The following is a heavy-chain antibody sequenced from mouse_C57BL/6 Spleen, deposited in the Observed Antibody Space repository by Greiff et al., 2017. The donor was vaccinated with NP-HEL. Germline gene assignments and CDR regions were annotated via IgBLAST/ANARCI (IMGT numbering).Heavy chain of an antibody. J-gene: IGHJ4*01. D-gene: IGHD1-1*01. CDR3: ARWGALITTGVYAMDY. CDR2: IYPGDGDT. V-gene: IGHV1-82*01. CDR1: GYAFSSSW. Sequence: VQLQQSGPELVKPGASVKISCKASGYAFSSSWMNWVKQRPGKGLEWIGRIYPGDGDTNYNGKFKGKATLTADKSSSTAYMQLSSLTSEDSAVYCCARWGALITTGVYAMDYWGQGTSVTVSS.